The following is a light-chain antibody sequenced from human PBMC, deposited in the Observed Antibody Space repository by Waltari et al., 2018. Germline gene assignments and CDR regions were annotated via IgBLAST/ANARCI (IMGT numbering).Light chain of an antibody. V-gene: IGLV3-1*01. CDR2: HDT. J-gene: IGLJ2*01. Sequence: WFQQKAGQSPVLVIYHDTSRPSEISDRRSASESGDTATLTISGAQALDEADYYCQTWDSGTSVVFGAGTKLTVL. CDR3: QTWDSGTSVV.